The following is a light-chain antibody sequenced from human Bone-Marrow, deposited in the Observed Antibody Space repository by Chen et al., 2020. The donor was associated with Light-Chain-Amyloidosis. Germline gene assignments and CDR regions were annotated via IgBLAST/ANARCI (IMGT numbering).Light chain of an antibody. CDR2: EVT. CDR1: SSDVGGANH. V-gene: IGLV2-14*01. Sequence: SSLTQPSCLSGPPGQPLTPACTGTSSDVGGANHVSWYQQHPDNAPKLMIYEVTNRPSWVPDRFSGSKSDNTASLTISGLQTEDEADYFCSSYTITNTLVFGSGTRVTVL. J-gene: IGLJ1*01. CDR3: SSYTITNTLV.